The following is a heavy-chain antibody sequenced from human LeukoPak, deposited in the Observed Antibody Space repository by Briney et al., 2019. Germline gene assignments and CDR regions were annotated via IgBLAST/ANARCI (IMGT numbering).Heavy chain of an antibody. Sequence: GGSLRLSCAASGFTFSSYSMSWVRQAPGKGLEGVSYISSSSSTIYYADSVKGRFTISRDNAKNSLYLQMNSLRAEDTAVYYCARKMVRGVMSSIDYWGQGTLVTVSS. J-gene: IGHJ4*02. D-gene: IGHD3-10*01. V-gene: IGHV3-48*01. CDR1: GFTFSSYS. CDR3: ARKMVRGVMSSIDY. CDR2: ISSSSSTI.